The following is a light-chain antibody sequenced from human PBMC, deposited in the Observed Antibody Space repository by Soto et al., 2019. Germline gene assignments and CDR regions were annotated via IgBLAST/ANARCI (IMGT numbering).Light chain of an antibody. CDR2: DAY. CDR1: ETINNW. CDR3: QQSYSTPRT. V-gene: IGKV1-39*01. Sequence: IPMTQSPSTLSASVGDRVTITCRASETINNWLAWYQQKPGIAPKLLIYDAYILESGVPSRFSGSGSGTDFTLTISSLQPEDFATYYCQQSYSTPRTFGQGTKVDIK. J-gene: IGKJ1*01.